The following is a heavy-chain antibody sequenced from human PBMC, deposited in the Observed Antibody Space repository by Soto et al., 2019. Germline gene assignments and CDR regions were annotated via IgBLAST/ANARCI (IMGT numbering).Heavy chain of an antibody. J-gene: IGHJ6*02. CDR1: GGSISRYY. CDR2: IYYSGIT. V-gene: IGHV4-59*01. CDR3: ARYKSNYYYGMDV. Sequence: SETLSPTCTVSGGSISRYYWSWIRQPPGKGLEWIGYIYYSGITNYNPSLKSRVTISVDTSKNQFSLKLSSVTAADTAVYYCARYKSNYYYGMDVWGQGTTVTVSS. D-gene: IGHD1-20*01.